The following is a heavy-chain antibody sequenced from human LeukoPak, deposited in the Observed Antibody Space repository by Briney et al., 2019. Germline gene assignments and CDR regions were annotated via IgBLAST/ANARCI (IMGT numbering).Heavy chain of an antibody. CDR1: GYSISSGYY. CDR3: ARAHHVVVTATRWSDP. D-gene: IGHD2-21*02. V-gene: IGHV4-38-2*02. CDR2: IYHSGST. J-gene: IGHJ5*02. Sequence: SETLSLTCTVSGYSISSGYYWGWIRQPPGKGLEWIGSIYHSGSTYYNPSLKSRVTISVDTSKNQFSLKLSSVTAADTAVYYCARAHHVVVTATRWSDPWGQGTLVTVSS.